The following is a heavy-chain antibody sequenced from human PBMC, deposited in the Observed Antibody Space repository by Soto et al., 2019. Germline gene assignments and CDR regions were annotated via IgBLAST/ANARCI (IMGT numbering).Heavy chain of an antibody. Sequence: SETLSLTCTVSGGSISSGGYYWSWIRQHPGKGLEWIGYIYYSGSTYYNPSLKSRVTISVDTSKNQFSLKLSSVTAADTAVYYCARSEVLELPLSYNWFDPWGQGTLVTVSS. D-gene: IGHD1-7*01. CDR3: ARSEVLELPLSYNWFDP. J-gene: IGHJ5*02. CDR1: GGSISSGGYY. V-gene: IGHV4-31*03. CDR2: IYYSGST.